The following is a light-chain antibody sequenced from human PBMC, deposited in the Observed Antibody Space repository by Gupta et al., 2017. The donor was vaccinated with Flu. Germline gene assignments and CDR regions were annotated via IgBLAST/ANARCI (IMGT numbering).Light chain of an antibody. Sequence: DIQMTQSPSSVSASVRDSVTITCRASQGIGTWLAWYQQKPGKAPKLLIYTASSLQSGVPSRFSGSGSGTDFTLTISSLQPEDFATYYCQQANSFPPTFGPGTKVDFK. CDR3: QQANSFPPT. CDR2: TAS. J-gene: IGKJ3*01. V-gene: IGKV1-12*01. CDR1: QGIGTW.